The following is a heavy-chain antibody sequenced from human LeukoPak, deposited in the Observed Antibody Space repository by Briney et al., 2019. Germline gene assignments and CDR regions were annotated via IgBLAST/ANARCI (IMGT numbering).Heavy chain of an antibody. J-gene: IGHJ4*02. Sequence: SETLSLTCTVSSGSVSSGSYYWSWIRQPPGKGLECIAYIRYSGSTDYNPSLKSRVTISVDTSKNQFSLKLSSVTAADTAVYYCARDYGDYIGGYFDYWGQGTLVTVSS. CDR2: IRYSGST. CDR3: ARDYGDYIGGYFDY. D-gene: IGHD4-17*01. V-gene: IGHV4-61*01. CDR1: SGSVSSGSYY.